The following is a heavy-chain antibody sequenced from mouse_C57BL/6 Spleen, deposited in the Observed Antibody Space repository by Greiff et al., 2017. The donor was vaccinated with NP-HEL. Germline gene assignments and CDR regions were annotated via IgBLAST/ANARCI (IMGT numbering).Heavy chain of an antibody. J-gene: IGHJ2*01. CDR2: IYPGDGDT. Sequence: QVQLQQSGAELVKPGASVKISCKASGYAFSSYWMNWVKQRPGKGLEWIGQIYPGDGDTNYNGKFKGKATLTADKSSSTAYMQLSSLTSEDSAVYCCARAELGGVFDYWGQGTTLTVSS. V-gene: IGHV1-80*01. D-gene: IGHD4-1*01. CDR3: ARAELGGVFDY. CDR1: GYAFSSYW.